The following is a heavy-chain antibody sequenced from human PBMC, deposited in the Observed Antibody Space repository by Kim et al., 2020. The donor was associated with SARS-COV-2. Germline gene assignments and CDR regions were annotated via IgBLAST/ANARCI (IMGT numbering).Heavy chain of an antibody. V-gene: IGHV3-23*01. Sequence: GGSLRLSCSASGFTFSTFAMHWVRQAPGQGLEWVSSISGSGGSTHYADSVKGRFTISRDNSKSTVLLQMNSLRAEDTAVYYCAKAHYDISNGFYRPWFDTWGQGTRVTVSS. J-gene: IGHJ5*02. D-gene: IGHD3-9*01. CDR2: ISGSGGST. CDR3: AKAHYDISNGFYRPWFDT. CDR1: GFTFSTFA.